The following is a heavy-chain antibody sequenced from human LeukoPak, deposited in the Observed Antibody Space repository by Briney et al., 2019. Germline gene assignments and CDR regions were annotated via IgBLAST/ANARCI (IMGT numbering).Heavy chain of an antibody. CDR2: IYTSGST. J-gene: IGHJ4*02. V-gene: IGHV4-4*07. CDR1: GGSISSYY. CDR3: ARGSGTDIVATNFDY. Sequence: PSETLSLTCTVSGGSISSYYWSWIRQPAGKGLEWIGRIYTSGSTNYNPSLKSRVTMSLDTSKNQFSLKLSSVTAADTAVYYCARGSGTDIVATNFDYWGQGTLVTVSS. D-gene: IGHD5-12*01.